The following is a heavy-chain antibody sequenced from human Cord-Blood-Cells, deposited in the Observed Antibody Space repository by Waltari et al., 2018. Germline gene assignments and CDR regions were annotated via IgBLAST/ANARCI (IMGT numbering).Heavy chain of an antibody. CDR3: TTDKLGPSYYFDY. CDR1: GFTFSNAW. J-gene: IGHJ4*02. D-gene: IGHD7-27*01. V-gene: IGHV3-15*01. Sequence: EVQLVESGGGLVKPGGSLRLSCAASGFTFSNAWMSWVRQAPGKGLEWVVRIKSKTDGGTTDYAAPVKGRFTISRDDSKNTLYLQMNSLKTEDTAVYYCTTDKLGPSYYFDYWGQGTLVTVSS. CDR2: IKSKTDGGTT.